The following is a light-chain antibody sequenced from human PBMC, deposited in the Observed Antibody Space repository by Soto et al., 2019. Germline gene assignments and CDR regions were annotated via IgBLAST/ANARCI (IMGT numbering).Light chain of an antibody. J-gene: IGKJ1*01. V-gene: IGKV3-20*01. Sequence: ETTLTQSPDTLSLSPGEGATLSCRASQIIGSAYLAWYQQKPGQAPRLLIFGASTRATGTPHRFSGSGSGTDCTLTISALESEDVGVYYCQHYGRSPSFGRGTKGEIK. CDR3: QHYGRSPS. CDR2: GAS. CDR1: QIIGSAY.